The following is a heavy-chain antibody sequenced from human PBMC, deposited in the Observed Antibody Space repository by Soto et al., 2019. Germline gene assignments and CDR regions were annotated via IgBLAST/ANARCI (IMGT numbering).Heavy chain of an antibody. Sequence: SETLSLTCAVSCDSISSVNWWSWVRQSPGKGLEWIGEIYHSGSTNYNPSLTSRITMSVDKSKNEFSLQLTSVTAADAAVYYCATFSGFFTISPFDAWGQGILVTVSS. J-gene: IGHJ5*02. V-gene: IGHV4-4*02. CDR1: CDSISSVNW. D-gene: IGHD2-8*01. CDR2: IYHSGST. CDR3: ATFSGFFTISPFDA.